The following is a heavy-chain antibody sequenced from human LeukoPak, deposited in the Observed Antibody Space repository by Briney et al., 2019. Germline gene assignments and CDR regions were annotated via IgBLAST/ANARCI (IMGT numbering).Heavy chain of an antibody. V-gene: IGHV1-18*04. CDR1: GYTFTGYY. J-gene: IGHJ3*02. CDR3: ARYRVAEPYDAFDI. CDR2: ISAYNGNT. Sequence: ASVKVSCKASGYTFTGYYMHWVRQAPGQGLEWMGWISAYNGNTNYAQKLQGRVTTTTDTSTSTAYMELRSLRSDDTAVYYCARYRVAEPYDAFDIWGQGTMVTVSS. D-gene: IGHD5-12*01.